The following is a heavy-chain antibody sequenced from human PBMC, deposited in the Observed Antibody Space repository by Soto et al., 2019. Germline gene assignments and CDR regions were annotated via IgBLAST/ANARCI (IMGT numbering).Heavy chain of an antibody. V-gene: IGHV3-48*02. J-gene: IGHJ4*02. CDR3: AIVFYPVAGTGGLDY. CDR2: ISSSSSTI. Sequence: EVQLVESGGGLVQPGGSLRLSCAASGFTFSSYSMNWVRQAPGKGLEWVSYISSSSSTIYYADSVKGRFTISRDNVKNSLYLQMNSLRDEDTAVYYCAIVFYPVAGTGGLDYWGQGTLVTVSS. CDR1: GFTFSSYS. D-gene: IGHD6-19*01.